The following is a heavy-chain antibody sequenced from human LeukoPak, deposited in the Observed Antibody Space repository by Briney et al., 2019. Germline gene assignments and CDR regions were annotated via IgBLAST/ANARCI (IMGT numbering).Heavy chain of an antibody. V-gene: IGHV4-39*01. CDR2: IYYSGST. D-gene: IGHD7-27*01. CDR3: ARAETGVPFDY. Sequence: SETLSLTCTVSGGSISSSSYYWGWIRQPPGKGLEWIGSIYYSGSTYYNPSLKSRVTISVDTSKNQFSLKLSSVTAADTAVYYCARAETGVPFDYWGQGTLVTVSS. CDR1: GGSISSSSYY. J-gene: IGHJ4*02.